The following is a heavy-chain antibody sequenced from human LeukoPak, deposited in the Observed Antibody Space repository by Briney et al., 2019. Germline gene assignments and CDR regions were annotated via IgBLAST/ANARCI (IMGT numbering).Heavy chain of an antibody. V-gene: IGHV3-74*01. CDR1: GFTFSKYW. Sequence: GGSLRLSCAASGFTFSKYWMLWVRQAPGKGLESVSRINTDGTVTTYADSVKGRFTVSRDNADNTTFLQMNSVRDEDTAVYYCATKQWLAPPPDSWGQGTPVTVSS. CDR3: ATKQWLAPPPDS. CDR2: INTDGTVT. J-gene: IGHJ4*02. D-gene: IGHD6-19*01.